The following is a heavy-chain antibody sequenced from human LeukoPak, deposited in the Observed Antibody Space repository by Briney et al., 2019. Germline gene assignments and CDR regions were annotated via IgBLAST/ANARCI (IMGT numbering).Heavy chain of an antibody. V-gene: IGHV4-59*08. CDR1: GGSFSGYY. CDR3: ASLVGNY. Sequence: SETLSLTCAVYGGSFSGYYWSWIRQPPGKGLEWLGYIYYSGSTNYNPSLKSRVTISVDTSKNQFSLKLSSVTAADTAVYYCASLVGNYWGQGTLVTVSS. J-gene: IGHJ4*02. D-gene: IGHD6-6*01. CDR2: IYYSGST.